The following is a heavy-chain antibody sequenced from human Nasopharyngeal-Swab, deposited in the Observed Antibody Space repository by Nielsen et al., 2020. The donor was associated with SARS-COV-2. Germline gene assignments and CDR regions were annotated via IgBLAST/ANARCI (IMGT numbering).Heavy chain of an antibody. V-gene: IGHV3-53*01. D-gene: IGHD6-19*01. CDR3: ARDPIGAVAGPGGY. CDR2: IYSGGST. J-gene: IGHJ4*02. Sequence: GESLKISCAASGFTVSSNYMSRVRQAPGKGLEWVSVIYSGGSTYYADSVKGRFTISRDNSKNTLYLQMNSLRAEDTAVYYCARDPIGAVAGPGGYWGQGTLVTVSS. CDR1: GFTVSSNY.